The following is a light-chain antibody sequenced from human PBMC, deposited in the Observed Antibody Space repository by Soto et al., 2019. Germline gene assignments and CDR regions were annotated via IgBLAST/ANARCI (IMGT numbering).Light chain of an antibody. CDR2: KAS. J-gene: IGKJ2*01. Sequence: DIQMTQSPSTLSASVGDRVTITCRASQSISSWLAWYQQKPGKAPKLLIYKASSLESGVPSRFSGSGSGTEFTLTISSLQPDDFATYYCQQTYSTIHSFGQGTKVDIK. CDR3: QQTYSTIHS. V-gene: IGKV1-5*03. CDR1: QSISSW.